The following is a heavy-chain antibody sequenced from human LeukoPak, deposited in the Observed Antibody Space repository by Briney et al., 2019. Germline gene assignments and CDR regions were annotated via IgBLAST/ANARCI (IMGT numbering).Heavy chain of an antibody. V-gene: IGHV4-34*01. D-gene: IGHD1-14*01. J-gene: IGHJ5*02. CDR1: GASFSGYS. CDR3: ARERVVSNRNWFDP. CDR2: VNRLGHT. Sequence: SETLSLTCAVHGASFSGYSWSWLRRPPGKGLEWIGEVNRLGHTIYNPSLKSRVTISIDTSTTQFSLILTSVTVADTAVYFCARERVVSNRNWFDPWGQGTLVTVSS.